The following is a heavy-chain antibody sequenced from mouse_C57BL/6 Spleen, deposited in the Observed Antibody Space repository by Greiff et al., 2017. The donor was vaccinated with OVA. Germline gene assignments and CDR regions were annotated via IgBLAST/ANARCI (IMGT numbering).Heavy chain of an antibody. CDR1: GFSLTSYG. D-gene: IGHD2-4*01. CDR3: AKMGDYDGEIYAMDY. Sequence: VQLQESGPGLVQPSQSLSITCTVSGFSLTSYGVHWVRQSPGKGLEWLGVIWRGGSTDYNAAFMSRLSITKDNSKSQVFFKMNSLQADDTAIYYCAKMGDYDGEIYAMDYWGQGTSVTVSS. CDR2: IWRGGST. V-gene: IGHV2-5*01. J-gene: IGHJ4*01.